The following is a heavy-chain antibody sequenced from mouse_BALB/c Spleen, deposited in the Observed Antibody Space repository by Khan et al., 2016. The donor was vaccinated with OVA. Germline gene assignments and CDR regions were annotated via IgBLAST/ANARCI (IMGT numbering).Heavy chain of an antibody. CDR2: IDPSDSET. CDR1: GYTFTSYW. CDR3: ARREKYGYDPSWFAY. V-gene: IGHV1-61*01. Sequence: QVQLQQPGAELVRPGASVKLSCKASGYTFTSYWMNWVKQRPGQGLEWIGMIDPSDSETHYNQIFKDKATLTVDKSYSTAYMQLSSLTSEDSAVYDCARREKYGYDPSWFAYWGQGTLVTVSA. D-gene: IGHD2-2*01. J-gene: IGHJ3*01.